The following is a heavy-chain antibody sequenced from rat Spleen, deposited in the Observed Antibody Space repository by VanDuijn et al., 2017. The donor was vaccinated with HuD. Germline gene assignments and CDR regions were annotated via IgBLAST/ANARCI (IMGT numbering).Heavy chain of an antibody. CDR2: ITNTGGST. CDR3: TRSYNYYFDY. CDR1: GFTFNNYW. D-gene: IGHD1-5*01. V-gene: IGHV5-31*01. J-gene: IGHJ2*01. Sequence: EVQLVESGGGLVQPGRSLKLSCVASGFTFNNYWMTWIRQAPGKGLEGVASITNTGGSTYHPDSVKGRFTISRDDAKSTLYLQMDSLRSEDSATYYCTRSYNYYFDYWGHGVMVTVSS.